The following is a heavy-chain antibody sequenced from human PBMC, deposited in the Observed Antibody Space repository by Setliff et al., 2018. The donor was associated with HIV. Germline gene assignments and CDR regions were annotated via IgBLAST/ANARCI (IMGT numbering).Heavy chain of an antibody. J-gene: IGHJ4*02. V-gene: IGHV3-7*01. D-gene: IGHD2-15*01. CDR1: GLSFTRCV. CDR2: IKQDGSEK. CDR3: ARDGLEGDMAGRQRTYAFGY. Sequence: PSESLSLSCAAAGLSFTRCVIHWVRQAPGKGLEWVANIKQDGSEKYYVDSVKGRFTISRDNAKNSLYLQMNSLRAEDTAVYYCARDGLEGDMAGRQRTYAFGYWGQGTLVTVSS.